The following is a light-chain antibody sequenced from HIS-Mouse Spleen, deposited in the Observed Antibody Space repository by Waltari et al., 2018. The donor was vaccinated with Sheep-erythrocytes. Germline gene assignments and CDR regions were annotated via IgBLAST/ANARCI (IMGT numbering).Light chain of an antibody. J-gene: IGLJ1*01. V-gene: IGLV2-11*01. CDR1: SSAVGGYNY. CDR2: DVS. CDR3: CSYAGSYTYV. Sequence: QSALTQPRSVSGSPGQSVTISCTGTSSAVGGYNYVPRYQQHPGKAPKPMIYDVSKRPSGVPDRFSGSKSGNTASLTISGLQAEDEADYYCCSYAGSYTYVFGTGTKVTVL.